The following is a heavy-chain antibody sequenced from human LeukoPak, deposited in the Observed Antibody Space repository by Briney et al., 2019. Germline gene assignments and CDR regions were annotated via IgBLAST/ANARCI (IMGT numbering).Heavy chain of an antibody. CDR2: INGSGGST. J-gene: IGHJ4*02. CDR1: GFNFSSYA. CDR3: AKSRGPPPYYFDY. Sequence: GGSLRLSYAASGFNFSSYAISWVRQAPGKGLERVSAINGSGGSTYYADSVKGRFTISRDNSKNTLYLQMNSLRAEDTAVYYCAKSRGPPPYYFDYWGQGTLVTVSS. V-gene: IGHV3-23*01. D-gene: IGHD6-19*01.